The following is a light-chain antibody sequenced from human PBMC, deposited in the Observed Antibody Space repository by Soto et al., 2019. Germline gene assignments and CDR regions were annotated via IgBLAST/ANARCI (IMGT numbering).Light chain of an antibody. Sequence: EIVMTQSPATLSVSPGERATLSCRASQSVSSNLAWYQQKRGQAPRLLIYAASTRAAGIPARFSGSGSGTEFTLTISSLQSEDFAVYYCQQYKKWPRTFGQGTKVEIK. V-gene: IGKV3-15*01. CDR1: QSVSSN. CDR2: AAS. CDR3: QQYKKWPRT. J-gene: IGKJ1*01.